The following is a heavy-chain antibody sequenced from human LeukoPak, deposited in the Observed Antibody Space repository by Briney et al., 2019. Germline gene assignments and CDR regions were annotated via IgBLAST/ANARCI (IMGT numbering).Heavy chain of an antibody. CDR2: INSGGSGT. CDR3: AKSVRTFAEYFQH. CDR1: GFNFASNW. J-gene: IGHJ1*01. Sequence: GGSLRLSCAASGFNFASNWMHWVRQTPGKGLMWVSRINSGGSGTSYADSVEGRFTISRDNSKNTLYLQMNSLRAEDTAVYYCAKSVRTFAEYFQHWGQGTLVTVSS. D-gene: IGHD3-10*01. V-gene: IGHV3-74*01.